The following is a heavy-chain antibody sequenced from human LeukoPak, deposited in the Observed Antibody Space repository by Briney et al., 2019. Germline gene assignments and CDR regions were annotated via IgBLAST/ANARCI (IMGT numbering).Heavy chain of an antibody. Sequence: GGSLRLSCAASGFIFSSFAMHWVRQAPGKGLEWVAVISYDGSNKYYADSVKGRFTISREDSKSTLYLQMNSLRVEDTAVYYCARVEAYGNTNWFDPWGQGTLVTVSS. J-gene: IGHJ5*02. D-gene: IGHD1-14*01. CDR2: ISYDGSNK. CDR3: ARVEAYGNTNWFDP. V-gene: IGHV3-30*04. CDR1: GFIFSSFA.